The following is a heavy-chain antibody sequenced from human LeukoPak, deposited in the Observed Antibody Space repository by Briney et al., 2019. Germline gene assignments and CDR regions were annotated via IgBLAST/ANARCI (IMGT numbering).Heavy chain of an antibody. J-gene: IGHJ4*02. CDR3: ARGCSSTSCYWSDY. D-gene: IGHD2-2*01. Sequence: GASVKVSCKASGYTFTSYGISWVRQAPGQGLEWMGWISAYNGNANYAQKLQGRVTMTTDTSTSTAYMELRSLRSDDTAVYYCARGCSSTSCYWSDYWGQGTLVTVSS. V-gene: IGHV1-18*01. CDR2: ISAYNGNA. CDR1: GYTFTSYG.